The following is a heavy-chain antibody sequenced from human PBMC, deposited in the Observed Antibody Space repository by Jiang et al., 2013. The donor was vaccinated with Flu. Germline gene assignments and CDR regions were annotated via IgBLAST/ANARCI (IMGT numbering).Heavy chain of an antibody. CDR2: INTNTGNP. CDR3: ARGGDLLDQDPYYYYYGMDV. CDR1: GYTFTSYA. V-gene: IGHV7-4-1*02. D-gene: IGHD4-17*01. Sequence: QSGSELKKPGASVKVSCKASGYTFTSYAMNWVRQAPGQGLEWMGWINTNTGNPTYAPGFTGRFVFSLDTSVSTAYLQISSLKAEDTAVYYCARGGDLLDQDPYYYYYGMDVWGQGTTVTVSS. J-gene: IGHJ6*02.